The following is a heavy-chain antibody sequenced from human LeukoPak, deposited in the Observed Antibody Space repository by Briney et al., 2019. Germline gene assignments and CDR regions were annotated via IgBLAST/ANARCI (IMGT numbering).Heavy chain of an antibody. Sequence: PGGSLRLSCAASGFTFSNHSMNWVRQAPGKGLEWVSYIRTGSSDIFYADSVRGRFTISRDNARNSLYLQMNSLRAEDTAMYYCAREPGMVLTGDWYFDLWGRGTLVTVSS. CDR3: AREPGMVLTGDWYFDL. CDR1: GFTFSNHS. J-gene: IGHJ2*01. D-gene: IGHD4/OR15-4a*01. V-gene: IGHV3-21*05. CDR2: IRTGSSDI.